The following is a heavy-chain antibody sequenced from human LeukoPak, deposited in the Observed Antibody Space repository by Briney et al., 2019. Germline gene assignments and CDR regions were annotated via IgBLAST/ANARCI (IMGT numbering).Heavy chain of an antibody. Sequence: PSETLSLTCTVSGGSISSYYWSWIRQPPGKGLEWIGYIYYSGSTNYNPSLKSRVTISVDTSKNQFSLKLSSVTAADTAVYYCARHKYYDSSGYYSNFDYWGQGTLVTVSS. D-gene: IGHD3-22*01. J-gene: IGHJ4*02. CDR3: ARHKYYDSSGYYSNFDY. V-gene: IGHV4-59*08. CDR1: GGSISSYY. CDR2: IYYSGST.